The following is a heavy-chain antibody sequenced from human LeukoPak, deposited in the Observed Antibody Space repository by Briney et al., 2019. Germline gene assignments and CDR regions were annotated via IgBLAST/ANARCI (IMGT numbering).Heavy chain of an antibody. Sequence: VASVKVSCKASGGTFSSYAISWVRQAPGQGLAWMGGFIPIFGTANYAQKFQGRVTITTDESTSTAYMELSSLRSEDTAVYYCARDEGKGGSPTGDWGQGTLVTVSS. CDR2: FIPIFGTA. D-gene: IGHD1-26*01. J-gene: IGHJ4*02. CDR3: ARDEGKGGSPTGD. V-gene: IGHV1-69*05. CDR1: GGTFSSYA.